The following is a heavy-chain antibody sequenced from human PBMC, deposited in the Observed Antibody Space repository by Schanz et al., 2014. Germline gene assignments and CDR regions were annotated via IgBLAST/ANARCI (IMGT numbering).Heavy chain of an antibody. CDR3: ARDGGRDGYNLAFDV. J-gene: IGHJ3*01. D-gene: IGHD5-12*01. Sequence: VQLVESGGGLVKPGGSLRLSCTASGFTFSSYAMSWVRQAPGKGLEWVSAISGSGETTYYADSVKGRFIISRDSSKNTLFLQMNSLRAEDTAVYFCARDGGRDGYNLAFDVWGQGTLVTVSS. CDR1: GFTFSSYA. V-gene: IGHV3-23*04. CDR2: ISGSGETT.